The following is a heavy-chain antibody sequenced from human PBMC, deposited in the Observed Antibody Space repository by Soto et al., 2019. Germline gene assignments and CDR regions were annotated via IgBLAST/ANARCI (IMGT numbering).Heavy chain of an antibody. CDR3: AREVGYGDFSAALLD. CDR2: IITLFGTS. Sequence: VQLMQSGAEVKKPGSSVKVSCKASGGTFSSHSINWVRQALGQGLEWMGGIITLFGTSNYAQNFQGRVTITADQSTSTAYMELNSLTSDDTAVYYCAREVGYGDFSAALLDWGQGTLVTVSS. D-gene: IGHD2-21*02. V-gene: IGHV1-69*01. CDR1: GGTFSSHS. J-gene: IGHJ4*02.